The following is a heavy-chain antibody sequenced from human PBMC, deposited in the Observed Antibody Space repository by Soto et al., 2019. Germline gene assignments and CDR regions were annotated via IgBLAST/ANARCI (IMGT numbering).Heavy chain of an antibody. CDR3: ARGKYYYDSSGYYGAFDI. V-gene: IGHV4-30-2*01. Sequence: SETLSLTCAVSGGSISSGGYFWSWIRQPPGKGLEWIGYIYHSGSTYYNPSLKSRVTISVDRSKNQFSLKLSSVTAADTAVYYCARGKYYYDSSGYYGAFDIWGQGTMVTVSS. CDR1: GGSISSGGYF. J-gene: IGHJ3*02. D-gene: IGHD3-22*01. CDR2: IYHSGST.